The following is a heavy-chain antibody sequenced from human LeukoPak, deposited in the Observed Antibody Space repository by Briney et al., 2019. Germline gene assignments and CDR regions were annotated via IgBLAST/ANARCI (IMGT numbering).Heavy chain of an antibody. D-gene: IGHD6-13*01. CDR2: ISSSSSYI. V-gene: IGHV3-21*01. CDR1: GFTFSIYS. CDR3: ARDRESSSWFDY. J-gene: IGHJ4*02. Sequence: GGSLRLSCAASGFTFSIYSMNWVRQAPGKGLEWVSSISSSSSYIYYADSVKGRFTISRDDAKNSLYLQMNSLRAEDTAVYYCARDRESSSWFDYWGQGTLVTVSS.